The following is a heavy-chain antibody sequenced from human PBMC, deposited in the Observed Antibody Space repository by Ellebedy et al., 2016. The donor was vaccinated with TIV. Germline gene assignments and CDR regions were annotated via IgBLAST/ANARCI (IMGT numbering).Heavy chain of an antibody. CDR1: GGSFSSYY. Sequence: MPSETLSLTCSVYGGSFSSYYWSWIRQPAGKGLEWIGRLYVSGSTNYNPSLKGRVTVSVDTSKNQFLLKLTSVTAADTAVYYCARAGVADGTDSGLDVWGHGTAVIVSS. CDR2: LYVSGST. V-gene: IGHV4-4*07. J-gene: IGHJ6*02. CDR3: ARAGVADGTDSGLDV. D-gene: IGHD6-13*01.